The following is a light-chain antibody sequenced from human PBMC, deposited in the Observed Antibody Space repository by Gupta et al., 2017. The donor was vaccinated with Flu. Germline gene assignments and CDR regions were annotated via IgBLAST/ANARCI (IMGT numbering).Light chain of an antibody. CDR3: SSYTGSVTV. CDR1: ISDIGGYNY. Sequence: SALTQPASVSGSPAQSTTISCTGTISDIGGYNYVSWYQQHPGKAPKLMIYEVSYRPSGISDRFSGSKSGNTASQTISGLQADDEGVYYCSSYTGSVTVFGGGTKLTVL. J-gene: IGLJ2*01. V-gene: IGLV2-14*01. CDR2: EVS.